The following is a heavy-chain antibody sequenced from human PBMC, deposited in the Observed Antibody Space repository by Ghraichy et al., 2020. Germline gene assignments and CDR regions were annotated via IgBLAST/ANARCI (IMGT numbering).Heavy chain of an antibody. V-gene: IGHV3-7*03. CDR2: IKQDSSEE. Sequence: LSLTCADSGFSFSRYWMTWVRQTPGKGLEWVASIKQDSSEEYLRESVKGRFTISRDTAKNSLSLQLDSLRVEDTAVYYCARGSAENWHRYFFSWGQGTLVTVAS. CDR1: GFSFSRYW. D-gene: IGHD1-1*01. CDR3: ARGSAENWHRYFFS. J-gene: IGHJ4*02.